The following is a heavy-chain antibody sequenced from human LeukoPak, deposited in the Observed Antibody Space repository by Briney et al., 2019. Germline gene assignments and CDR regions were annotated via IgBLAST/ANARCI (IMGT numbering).Heavy chain of an antibody. Sequence: GGSLRLSCAASDFSFSNYAMSWVRQAPGKGLAWVSAVSNRGGSTYYADSVKGRFTISRDNSKNTLYLQMNSLRAEDAAVYYCAKDRDPYDYGSGSYYNGVFDYWGQGTLVTVSS. CDR1: DFSFSNYA. J-gene: IGHJ4*02. CDR2: VSNRGGST. CDR3: AKDRDPYDYGSGSYYNGVFDY. D-gene: IGHD3-10*01. V-gene: IGHV3-23*01.